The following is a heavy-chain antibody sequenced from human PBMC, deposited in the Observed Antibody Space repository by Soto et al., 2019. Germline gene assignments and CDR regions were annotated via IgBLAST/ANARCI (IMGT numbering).Heavy chain of an antibody. V-gene: IGHV3-23*01. CDR3: AKLTYSDLWSGSHDS. CDR2: ISASGDNT. Sequence: EVQLLESGGGLVQPGGSLRLSCAASGFTFSSRAMSWVRQAPGKGLDWVPIISASGDNTYYADSVKGRFTISRDNSKNTLYLQVNSLRAEDTAVYYCAKLTYSDLWSGSHDSWGQGTLVTVSS. D-gene: IGHD3-3*01. J-gene: IGHJ4*02. CDR1: GFTFSSRA.